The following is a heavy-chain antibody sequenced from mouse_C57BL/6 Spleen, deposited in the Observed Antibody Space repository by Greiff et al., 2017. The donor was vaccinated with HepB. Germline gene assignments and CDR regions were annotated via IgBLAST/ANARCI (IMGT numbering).Heavy chain of an antibody. CDR3: ARDYYGSSPWFAY. Sequence: VKLMESGAELVKPGASVKISCKASGYAFSSYWMNWVKQRPGKGLEWIGQIYPGDGDTNYNGKFKGKATLTADKSSSTAYMQLSSLTSEDSAVYFCARDYYGSSPWFAYWGQGTLVTVSA. J-gene: IGHJ3*01. V-gene: IGHV1-80*01. CDR1: GYAFSSYW. CDR2: IYPGDGDT. D-gene: IGHD1-1*01.